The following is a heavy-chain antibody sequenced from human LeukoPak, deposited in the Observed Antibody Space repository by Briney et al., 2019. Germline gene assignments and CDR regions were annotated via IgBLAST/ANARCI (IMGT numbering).Heavy chain of an antibody. J-gene: IGHJ5*02. D-gene: IGHD2-21*01. CDR1: GVSVTSHY. CDR2: IYYTGDT. V-gene: IGHV4-59*02. Sequence: SGTLSLTCSVSGVSVTSHYWSWIRQPPGKGLEWIGNIYYTGDTGYNPSLHRRVTMSMDTSKNQFSLNLSFMTAADTAVYYCATKPVVPASQGHYFDRWGQGTLVTVSS. CDR3: ATKPVVPASQGHYFDR.